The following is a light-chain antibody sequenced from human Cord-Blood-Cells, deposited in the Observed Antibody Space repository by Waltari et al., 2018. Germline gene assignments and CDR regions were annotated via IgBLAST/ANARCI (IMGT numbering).Light chain of an antibody. Sequence: DIQMTQSPSSLSASVGDRVTITCRASQSISSYLNWHQQKPGKAPKLLIYAASSLQSGVPSRFSGSGAGTDFTLTISSLQPEDFATYYCQQSYSTPRKTFGQGTKVEIK. CDR1: QSISSY. CDR3: QQSYSTPRKT. CDR2: AAS. V-gene: IGKV1-39*01. J-gene: IGKJ1*01.